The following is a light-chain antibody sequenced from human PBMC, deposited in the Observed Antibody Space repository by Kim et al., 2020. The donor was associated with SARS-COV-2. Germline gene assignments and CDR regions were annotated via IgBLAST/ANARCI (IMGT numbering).Light chain of an antibody. V-gene: IGKV2D-29*01. J-gene: IGKJ4*01. CDR1: QRLMHGDGKTY. CDR2: EVS. Sequence: VLTQTPPTLSVTPGQPASISCKSSQRLMHGDGKTYLHWYLQKPGQPPQLLIYEVSNRFSGVPDSFSGGGSGTDFTLKISRVEAEDVGHYYCMQSIQLPLTFGGGTKVDIK. CDR3: MQSIQLPLT.